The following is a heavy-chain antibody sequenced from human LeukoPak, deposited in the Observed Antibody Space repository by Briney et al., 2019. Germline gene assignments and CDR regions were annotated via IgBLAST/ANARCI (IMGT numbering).Heavy chain of an antibody. D-gene: IGHD2-15*01. CDR3: ASFRWAVGFEY. CDR2: ISHSGGT. CDR1: GGTFSGYY. Sequence: SETLYLTCDAYGGTFSGYYWSYIRQTPGKGLEWIGEISHSGGTNNNPSLKSRLTISVDTSKNQFSLKLNSVTAADTAVYYCASFRWAVGFEYWDQGTLVTVSS. J-gene: IGHJ4*02. V-gene: IGHV4-34*01.